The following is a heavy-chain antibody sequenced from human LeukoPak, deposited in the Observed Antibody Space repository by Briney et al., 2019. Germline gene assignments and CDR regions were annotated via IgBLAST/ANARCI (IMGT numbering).Heavy chain of an antibody. CDR3: ARATYDSSGYYPEGAFDI. J-gene: IGHJ3*02. Sequence: GGSLRLSCAASGFTFDDYGMSWVRQAPGKGLEWVSGINWNGGSTGYADSVKGRFTISRDYAKNSLYLQMNSLRAEDTALYYCARATYDSSGYYPEGAFDIWGQGTMVTVSS. CDR2: INWNGGST. D-gene: IGHD3-22*01. V-gene: IGHV3-20*04. CDR1: GFTFDDYG.